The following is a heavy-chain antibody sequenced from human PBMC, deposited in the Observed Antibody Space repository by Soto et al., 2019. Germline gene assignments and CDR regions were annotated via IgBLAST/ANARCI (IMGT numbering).Heavy chain of an antibody. D-gene: IGHD3-3*01. CDR1: GFTFSSYA. J-gene: IGHJ6*02. CDR2: ISYDGSNK. Sequence: QVQLVESGGGVVQPGRSLRLSCAASGFTFSSYAMHWVRQAPGKGLEWVAVISYDGSNKYYADSVKGRFTIPRDNSKTTLYLQMNSLRAEDTAVYYCARDEIRFSWAYGMDVWGQGTTVTVSS. V-gene: IGHV3-30-3*01. CDR3: ARDEIRFSWAYGMDV.